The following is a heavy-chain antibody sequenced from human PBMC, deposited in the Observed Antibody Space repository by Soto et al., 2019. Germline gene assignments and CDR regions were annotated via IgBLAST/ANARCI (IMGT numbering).Heavy chain of an antibody. V-gene: IGHV1-69*02. CDR2: IIPILGIA. J-gene: IGHJ4*02. Sequence: SVKVSCKASGGTFSSYTISWVRQAPGQGLEWMGRIIPILGIANYAQKFQGRVTITADKSTSTAYMELSSLRSEDTAVYYCARSYSGSYSLDYWGQGTLVTVSS. CDR3: ARSYSGSYSLDY. D-gene: IGHD1-26*01. CDR1: GGTFSSYT.